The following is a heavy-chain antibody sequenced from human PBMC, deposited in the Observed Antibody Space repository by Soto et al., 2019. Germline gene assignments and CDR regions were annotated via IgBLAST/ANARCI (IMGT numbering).Heavy chain of an antibody. J-gene: IGHJ4*02. V-gene: IGHV3-23*01. D-gene: IGHD5-18*01. CDR2: ISASSYSK. CDR1: GVSISIYS. CDR3: AKSYGDTWDLYYFDF. Sequence: EVRLLESGGGLVQPGGSLRLSCAASGVSISIYSMSWVRQAPGRGLEWLSGISASSYSKYYADSVRGRFTISRGNSRNTLYLQMDTLRAEDKALYFCAKSYGDTWDLYYFDFWGQGTLVSVSS.